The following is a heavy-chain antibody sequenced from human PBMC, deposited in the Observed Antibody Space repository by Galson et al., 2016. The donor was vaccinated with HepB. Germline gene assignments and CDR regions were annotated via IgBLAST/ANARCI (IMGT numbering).Heavy chain of an antibody. CDR3: ARLPDSTGYYDNVIVHQGGFDGMDV. CDR2: ISSSLSTI. J-gene: IGHJ6*02. Sequence: SLRLSCAASGFILSSYSMNWVRQAPGKGLEWVSYISSSLSTIYYADSVKGRFTISRDSAKNSLYLQMNSLRDDDTAVYYCARLPDSTGYYDNVIVHQGGFDGMDVWGQGTTVTVSS. D-gene: IGHD3-22*01. V-gene: IGHV3-48*02. CDR1: GFILSSYS.